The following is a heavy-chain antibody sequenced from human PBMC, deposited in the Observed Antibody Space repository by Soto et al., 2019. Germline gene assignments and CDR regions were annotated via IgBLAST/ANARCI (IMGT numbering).Heavy chain of an antibody. V-gene: IGHV1-3*01. Sequence: ASVKVSCKASGYTFTSYAMHLVRQAPGQRLEWMGWINAGNGNTKYSQKFQGRVTITRDTSASTAYMELSSLRSEDTAVYYCAREYISTVVTPIQVFDYWGQGTLVTVSS. J-gene: IGHJ4*02. D-gene: IGHD4-17*01. CDR3: AREYISTVVTPIQVFDY. CDR1: GYTFTSYA. CDR2: INAGNGNT.